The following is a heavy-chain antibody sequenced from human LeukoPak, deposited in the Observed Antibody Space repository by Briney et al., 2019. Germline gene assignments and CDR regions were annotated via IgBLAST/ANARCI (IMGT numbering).Heavy chain of an antibody. Sequence: SETLSLLCTVSGGSISRYYWSWIRQPSGKGLEWMRYIYYRGSPNFNPSLKSRVTISVDTSKKQFSMKLSSVTAADTGVYYCARGLLRSHYFDYWGQGTLVTVSS. CDR2: IYYRGSP. J-gene: IGHJ4*02. CDR1: GGSISRYY. V-gene: IGHV4-59*01. D-gene: IGHD3-22*01. CDR3: ARGLLRSHYFDY.